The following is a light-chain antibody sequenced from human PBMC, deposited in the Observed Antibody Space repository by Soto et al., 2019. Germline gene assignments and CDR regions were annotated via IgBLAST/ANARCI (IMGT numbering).Light chain of an antibody. CDR1: SSDVGGYNH. CDR2: EVS. Sequence: QSVLTQPTSVSESPGHSITISCAGTSSDVGGYNHVSWYQQHADKAPKLLIHEVSNRPSGVSNLFSGSNSGNASSLPISGPQAEDEADYDCTSYTSISTYVFGTGTKVTVL. CDR3: TSYTSISTYV. J-gene: IGLJ1*01. V-gene: IGLV2-14*01.